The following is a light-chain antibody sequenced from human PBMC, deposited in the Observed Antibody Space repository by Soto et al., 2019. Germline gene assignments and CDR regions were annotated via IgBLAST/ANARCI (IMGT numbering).Light chain of an antibody. CDR2: GAS. CDR3: QQYGRSLRT. CDR1: QSVSSY. V-gene: IGKV3-20*01. Sequence: TVLTQSPGTLSLSPGERATLSCRASQSVSSYLAWYQQKPGQAPRLLIYGASSRASGIPDRFIGSGSGTDFTLIISRLEPEDFAVYYCQQYGRSLRTFGQGTKVDIK. J-gene: IGKJ1*01.